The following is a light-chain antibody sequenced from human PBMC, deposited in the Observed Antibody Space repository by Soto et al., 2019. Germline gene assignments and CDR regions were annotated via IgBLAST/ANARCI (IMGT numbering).Light chain of an antibody. CDR1: QDITNY. J-gene: IGKJ5*01. CDR2: DAS. V-gene: IGKV1-33*01. Sequence: DIQMTQSPSSLSASVGDRVTITCQASQDITNYLNWYQQKPGRAPRLLLYDASSLETGVPSRFSGSGSGTDFTLTISSLQPEDFATYYCQQHGQWPITFGQGTRLEIK. CDR3: QQHGQWPIT.